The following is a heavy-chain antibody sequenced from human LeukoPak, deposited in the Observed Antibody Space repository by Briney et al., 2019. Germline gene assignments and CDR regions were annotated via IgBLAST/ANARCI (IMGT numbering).Heavy chain of an antibody. Sequence: GGSLRLSCAASGFTFSSYWMSWVRQAPGKGLEWVANIKQDGSEKYYVDSVRGRFTISRDNTMNSLYLQMSSLRAEDTAVYYCATDRGWRTSGYYLYYFEYWGQGTLVTFSS. V-gene: IGHV3-7*01. CDR1: GFTFSSYW. J-gene: IGHJ4*02. CDR2: IKQDGSEK. CDR3: ATDRGWRTSGYYLYYFEY. D-gene: IGHD3-3*01.